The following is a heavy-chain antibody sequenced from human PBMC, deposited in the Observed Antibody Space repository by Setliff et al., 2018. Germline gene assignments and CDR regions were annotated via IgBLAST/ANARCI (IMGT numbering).Heavy chain of an antibody. Sequence: ASVKVSCKASGYTFTGYYMHWVRQAPGQGLEWMGWISAYNGNTNYAQKLQGRVTMTEDASTDTAYMELSSLRSEDTAVYYCATNSGGNTIDAFDIWGQGTMVTVSS. CDR2: ISAYNGNT. V-gene: IGHV1-18*04. CDR1: GYTFTGYY. CDR3: ATNSGGNTIDAFDI. D-gene: IGHD2-15*01. J-gene: IGHJ3*02.